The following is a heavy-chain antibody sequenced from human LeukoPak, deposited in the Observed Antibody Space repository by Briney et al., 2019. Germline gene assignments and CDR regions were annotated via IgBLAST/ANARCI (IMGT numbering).Heavy chain of an antibody. CDR1: GGSFSGYY. CDR2: INHSGST. Sequence: QPSETLSRTCAVYGGSFSGYYWSWIRQPPGKGLEWIGEINHSGSTNYNPSLKSRVTISVDTSKNQFSLKLSSVTAADTAVYYCVRGRSALNYWGQGTLVTVSS. V-gene: IGHV4-34*01. J-gene: IGHJ4*02. CDR3: VRGRSALNY. D-gene: IGHD6-19*01.